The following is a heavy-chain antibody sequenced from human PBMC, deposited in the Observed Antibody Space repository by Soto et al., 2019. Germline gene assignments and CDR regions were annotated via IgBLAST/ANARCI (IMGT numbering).Heavy chain of an antibody. CDR3: ARGGGYDILTGYKFGMDV. CDR2: ISYDGSNK. CDR1: GFTFSSYA. D-gene: IGHD3-9*01. J-gene: IGHJ6*02. V-gene: IGHV3-30-3*01. Sequence: QAGGSLRLSCAASGFTFSSYAMYWVRQAPGKGLEWVAVISYDGSNKYYADSVKGRFTISRDNSKNTLYLQMNSLRAEDTAVYYCARGGGYDILTGYKFGMDVWGQGTTVTVSS.